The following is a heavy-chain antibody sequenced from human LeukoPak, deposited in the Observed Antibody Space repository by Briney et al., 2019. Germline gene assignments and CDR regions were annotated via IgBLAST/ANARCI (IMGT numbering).Heavy chain of an antibody. V-gene: IGHV3-66*02. D-gene: IGHD3-10*01. CDR1: GFTISQNY. CDR3: ATDRAGTRAWVEFDP. Sequence: PSESLRLSCAASGFTISQNYRSWVRQAPGRGLEWVSLIYYAGATHYEDSVKSRFTISRDTSKNTLSLEMNSLSPADTAVYYCATDRAGTRAWVEFDPWGPGNLVTVSS. CDR2: IYYAGAT. J-gene: IGHJ5*02.